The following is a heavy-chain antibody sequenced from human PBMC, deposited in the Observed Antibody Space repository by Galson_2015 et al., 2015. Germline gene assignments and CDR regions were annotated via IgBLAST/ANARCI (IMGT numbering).Heavy chain of an antibody. Sequence: SVKVSCKASGGTFSSYAISWVRQAPGQGLEWMGGIIPIFGTANYAQKFQGRVTITADESTSTAYMELSSLRSEDTAVYYCARYVPDDILTRALPCYYYGMDVWGQGTTVTVSS. CDR2: IIPIFGTA. D-gene: IGHD3-9*01. CDR3: ARYVPDDILTRALPCYYYGMDV. V-gene: IGHV1-69*13. CDR1: GGTFSSYA. J-gene: IGHJ6*02.